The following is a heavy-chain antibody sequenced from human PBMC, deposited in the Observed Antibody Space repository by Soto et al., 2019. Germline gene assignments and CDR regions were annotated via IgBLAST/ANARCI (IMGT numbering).Heavy chain of an antibody. CDR2: ISGSGGST. J-gene: IGHJ6*02. CDR1: GFTFSSYA. D-gene: IGHD2-2*01. V-gene: IGHV3-23*01. CDR3: AKVDCSSTSCPFYYYYGMDV. Sequence: EVQLLESGGGLVQPGGSLRLSCAASGFTFSSYAMSWVRQAPGKGLEWVSAISGSGGSTYYADSVKGRFTISRDNSKNTLYLQMSSLRAEDTAVYYCAKVDCSSTSCPFYYYYGMDVWGQGTTVTVSS.